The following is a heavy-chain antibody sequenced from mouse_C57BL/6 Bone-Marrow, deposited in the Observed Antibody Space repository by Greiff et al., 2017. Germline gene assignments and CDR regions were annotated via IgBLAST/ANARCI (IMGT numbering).Heavy chain of an antibody. CDR1: GYTFTSYW. V-gene: IGHV1-59*01. CDR2: IDPSDSYT. J-gene: IGHJ4*01. Sequence: QVQLQQPGAELVRPGTSVKLSCKASGYTFTSYWMHWVKQRPGQGLEWIGVIDPSDSYTNYNQKFKGKATLTVDTSSSTAYMQLSSLTSEDSAVYYCASAGVDYWGQGTSVTVSS. CDR3: ASAGVDY.